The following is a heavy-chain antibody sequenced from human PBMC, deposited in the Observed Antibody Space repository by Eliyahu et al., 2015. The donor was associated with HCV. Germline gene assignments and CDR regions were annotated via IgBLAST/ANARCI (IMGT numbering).Heavy chain of an antibody. V-gene: IGHV1-69*01. D-gene: IGHD6-19*01. CDR2: ITPFFGTA. Sequence: QVQLVQSGAEVKKPGSSVKVSCKASGGTFSTNDFSWVRQAPGQGLEWMGGITPFFGTANYAQKFQGRVTITADESTSTAYMELSSLRSEDTAVYFCVRPSADNSGVSKPFDYWGQGTLVTVSS. CDR3: VRPSADNSGVSKPFDY. CDR1: GGTFSTND. J-gene: IGHJ4*02.